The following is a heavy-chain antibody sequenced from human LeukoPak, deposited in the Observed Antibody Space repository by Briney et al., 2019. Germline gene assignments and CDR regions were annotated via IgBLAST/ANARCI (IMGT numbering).Heavy chain of an antibody. D-gene: IGHD5-12*01. Sequence: GGSLRLSCAASGFTFSSSWMTWVRQAPGKGLEWVASIREDGSQKTAVDSVRGRFTISRDNAKNSVYLQMDSLRAEDTAVYSCARGYGYGGFDYWGQGTLVTVSS. CDR2: IREDGSQK. V-gene: IGHV3-7*01. CDR1: GFTFSSSW. CDR3: ARGYGYGGFDY. J-gene: IGHJ4*02.